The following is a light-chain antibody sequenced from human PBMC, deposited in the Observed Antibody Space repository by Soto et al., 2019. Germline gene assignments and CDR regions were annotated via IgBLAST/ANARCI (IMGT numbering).Light chain of an antibody. J-gene: IGKJ1*01. CDR1: QYVSVRF. CDR3: QQYGSSPQT. V-gene: IGKV3-20*01. CDR2: GAS. Sequence: EIVLTQSPGTLSLSPGESATLSCRASQYVSVRFLAWYQQKPGQAPRLLIYGASDRAIGIPDRFTGSGSGTDFTLTINRLEPEDFAVYFCQQYGSSPQTFGQGTKVDIK.